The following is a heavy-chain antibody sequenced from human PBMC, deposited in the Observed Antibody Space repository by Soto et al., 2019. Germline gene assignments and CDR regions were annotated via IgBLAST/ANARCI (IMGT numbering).Heavy chain of an antibody. CDR1: GYTFTSYG. J-gene: IGHJ6*02. Sequence: QVPLVQSGAEVKKPGASVKVSCKASGYTFTSYGISWVRQAPGQGLEWMGWISAYNGNTNYAQKLQGRVTMTTDTSTSTAYMELRSLRSDDTAVYYCARRPGDGWEEYYYGMDVWGQGTTVTVSS. CDR2: ISAYNGNT. V-gene: IGHV1-18*01. D-gene: IGHD1-26*01. CDR3: ARRPGDGWEEYYYGMDV.